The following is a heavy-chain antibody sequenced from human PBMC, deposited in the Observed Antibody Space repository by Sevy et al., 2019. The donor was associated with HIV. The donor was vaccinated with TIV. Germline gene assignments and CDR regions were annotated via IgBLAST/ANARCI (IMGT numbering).Heavy chain of an antibody. CDR2: ISSSGSTI. Sequence: GGSLRLSCAASGFIFSDYCMSWVRQAPGKGLEWVSYISSSGSTIYYADSVKGRFTISRDNAKNSLYLQMNSLRAEDTAVYYCARDPTYYDFWSGYYTGWFDPWGQGPLVTVSS. CDR1: GFIFSDYC. J-gene: IGHJ5*02. D-gene: IGHD3-3*01. CDR3: ARDPTYYDFWSGYYTGWFDP. V-gene: IGHV3-11*01.